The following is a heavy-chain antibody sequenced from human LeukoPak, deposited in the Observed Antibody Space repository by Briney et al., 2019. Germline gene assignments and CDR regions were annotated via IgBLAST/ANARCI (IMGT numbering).Heavy chain of an antibody. J-gene: IGHJ5*02. CDR2: LSDRT. Sequence: GGSLRLSCAASGFTFSSYAMYWVRQAPGKGLEWVSTLSDRTYYADSVQGRFTISGDSSKNTLYLQMDSLTIDDTAVYFCARSRGPGSHWFDPWGQGTLVTVSS. V-gene: IGHV3-23*01. D-gene: IGHD3-10*01. CDR1: GFTFSSYA. CDR3: ARSRGPGSHWFDP.